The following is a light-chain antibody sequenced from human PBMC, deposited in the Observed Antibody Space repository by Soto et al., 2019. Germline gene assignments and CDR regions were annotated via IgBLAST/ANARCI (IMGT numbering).Light chain of an antibody. CDR2: DVD. Sequence: QSALTQPRSVSGSPGQSVAISCTGTSSDIGGYNYVSWYQQHPGKAPKVMIYDVDKRPSGVPDRFSGSKSGNTAPLTISDLQTEDEADYYCCSNAGRPDVFGTGTMVTVL. V-gene: IGLV2-11*01. CDR3: CSNAGRPDV. CDR1: SSDIGGYNY. J-gene: IGLJ1*01.